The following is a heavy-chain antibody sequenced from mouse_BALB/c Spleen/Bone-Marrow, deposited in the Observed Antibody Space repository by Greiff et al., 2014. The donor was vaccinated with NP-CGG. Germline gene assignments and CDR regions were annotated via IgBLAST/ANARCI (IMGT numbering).Heavy chain of an antibody. CDR1: GYTFTSYW. V-gene: IGHV1-7*01. CDR2: INPSTGYT. D-gene: IGHD1-2*01. J-gene: IGHJ2*01. Sequence: QLQLQQPGAELAKPGASVKMSCKASGYTFTSYWMHWVKQRPGQGLEWIGYINPSTGYTEYNQKFKDKSTLTADKSSSTAYMQLSSLTSEDSAVYYCARRETTALDYWGQDTTLTVSS. CDR3: ARRETTALDY.